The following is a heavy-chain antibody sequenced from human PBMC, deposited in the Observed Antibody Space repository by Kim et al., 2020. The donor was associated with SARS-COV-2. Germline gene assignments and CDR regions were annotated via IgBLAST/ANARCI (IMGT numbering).Heavy chain of an antibody. D-gene: IGHD3-9*01. CDR2: ISGSGGST. Sequence: GGSLRLSCAASGFTFSSYAMSWVRQAPGKGLEWVSAISGSGGSTYYADPVKGRITISRENSKNTLYLQMNSLRAEDTAVYYCAKRRYFDWRTPGYFQHWGQGTLVTVSS. J-gene: IGHJ1*01. V-gene: IGHV3-23*01. CDR1: GFTFSSYA. CDR3: AKRRYFDWRTPGYFQH.